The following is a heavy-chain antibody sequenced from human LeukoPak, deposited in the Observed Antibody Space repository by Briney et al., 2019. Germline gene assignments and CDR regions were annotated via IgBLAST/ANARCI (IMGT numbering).Heavy chain of an antibody. CDR1: GGSISSSSYY. D-gene: IGHD6-13*01. CDR3: ARQPSGSSWDHRYYFDY. CDR2: IYYSGCT. Sequence: SETLSLTCTVSGGSISSSSYYWGWIRQPPGKGMEWIGRIYYSGCTYYNPSLKSRVTIPVDTSNNHFSLKLSSVTAADTAVYYCARQPSGSSWDHRYYFDYWGQGTLVTVSS. J-gene: IGHJ4*02. V-gene: IGHV4-39*01.